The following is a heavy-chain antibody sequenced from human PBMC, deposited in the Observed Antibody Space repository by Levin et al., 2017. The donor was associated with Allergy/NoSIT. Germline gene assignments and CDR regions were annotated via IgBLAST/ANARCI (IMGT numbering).Heavy chain of an antibody. CDR2: ISGSGDNT. Sequence: GGSLRLSCAASGFTFSIYAMTWVRQAPGKGLEWVSTISGSGDNTYYADSVEGRFTISRDNSKNTLYLQMNSLRAEDTAVYYCANVYGAGTSFFDYWGQGTLVTVSS. D-gene: IGHD6-19*01. V-gene: IGHV3-23*01. J-gene: IGHJ4*02. CDR3: ANVYGAGTSFFDY. CDR1: GFTFSIYA.